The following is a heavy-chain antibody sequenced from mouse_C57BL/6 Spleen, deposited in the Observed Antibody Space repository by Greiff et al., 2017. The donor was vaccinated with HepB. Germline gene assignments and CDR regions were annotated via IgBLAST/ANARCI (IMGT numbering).Heavy chain of an antibody. CDR1: GFTFSDFY. CDR3: ARDTYSAMDY. J-gene: IGHJ4*01. Sequence: EVNVVESGGGLVQSGRSLRLSCATSGFTFSDFYMEWVRQAPGKGLEWIAASRNKANDYTTEYSASVKGRFIVSRDTSQSILYLQMNALRAEDTAIYDCARDTYSAMDYWGQGTSVTVSS. CDR2: SRNKANDYTT. V-gene: IGHV7-1*01.